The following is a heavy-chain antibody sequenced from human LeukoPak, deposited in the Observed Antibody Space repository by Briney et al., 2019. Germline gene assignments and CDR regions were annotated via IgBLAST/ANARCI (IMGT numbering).Heavy chain of an antibody. CDR1: GFTFSSYG. V-gene: IGHV3-30*02. CDR3: AKEGCSGGSCYLAYDY. Sequence: PGGSLRLSCAASGFTFSSYGMHWVRQAPGKGLEWVAFIRYDGSNKYYADSVKGRFTISRDNSKNTLYLQMNSLRAEDTAVYYCAKEGCSGGSCYLAYDYWGQGTLVTVSS. CDR2: IRYDGSNK. J-gene: IGHJ4*02. D-gene: IGHD2-15*01.